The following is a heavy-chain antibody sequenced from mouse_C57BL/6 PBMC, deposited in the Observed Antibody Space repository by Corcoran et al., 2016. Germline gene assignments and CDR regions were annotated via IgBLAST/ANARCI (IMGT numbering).Heavy chain of an antibody. V-gene: IGHV9-3*01. CDR2: INTYSGVP. CDR1: GDTFTTYG. J-gene: IGHJ4*01. Sequence: QIQLVQSGPELKKPGETVKISCKASGDTFTTYGMSWVKQAPGKGLKWMGWINTYSGVPTYADDFKGRFAFSLETSASTAYLQINNLKNEDTATYFCARINYGNYDYAMDYWGQGTSVTVSS. D-gene: IGHD2-1*01. CDR3: ARINYGNYDYAMDY.